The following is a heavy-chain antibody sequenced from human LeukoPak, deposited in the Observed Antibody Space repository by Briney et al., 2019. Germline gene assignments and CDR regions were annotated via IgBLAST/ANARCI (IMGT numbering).Heavy chain of an antibody. Sequence: SETLSLTCSVSGGSLSGYYWSWIRQSPGKGLEWIGYIFYTGITNYNPSLKSRVTLSLDTSKNHFSLNVSSVSAADTAIYYCASRPYRTTRGQYFQEWGQGTLVTVSS. CDR1: GGSLSGYY. CDR3: ASRPYRTTRGQYFQE. D-gene: IGHD3-16*01. J-gene: IGHJ1*01. V-gene: IGHV4-59*01. CDR2: IFYTGIT.